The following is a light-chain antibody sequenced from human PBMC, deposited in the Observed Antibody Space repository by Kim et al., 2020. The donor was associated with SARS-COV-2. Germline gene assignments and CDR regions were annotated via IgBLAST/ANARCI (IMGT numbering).Light chain of an antibody. CDR3: LQYNDYPLT. Sequence: DIQMTQSPSTLSASVGDRVTITRRASQSFSTWLAWYQQKPGKAPKLLIYRASSLESGVPSRFSGSGSGTEFTLTISSLQPDDFATYYCLQYNDYPLTFGGGTKVDIK. CDR2: RAS. V-gene: IGKV1-5*03. CDR1: QSFSTW. J-gene: IGKJ4*01.